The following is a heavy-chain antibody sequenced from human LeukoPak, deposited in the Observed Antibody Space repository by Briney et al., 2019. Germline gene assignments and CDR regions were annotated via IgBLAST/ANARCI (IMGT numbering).Heavy chain of an antibody. CDR2: ISGSGGST. D-gene: IGHD2-15*01. CDR3: AKGPYCSGGSCYLVGVYFDY. J-gene: IGHJ4*02. Sequence: GGSLRLSCAASGFTFSSHAMSWVRQAPGKGLEWVSGISGSGGSTYYADSVKGRFTISRDNSKNTLYLQMNSLRAEDTAVYYCAKGPYCSGGSCYLVGVYFDYWGQGTLVTVSS. CDR1: GFTFSSHA. V-gene: IGHV3-23*01.